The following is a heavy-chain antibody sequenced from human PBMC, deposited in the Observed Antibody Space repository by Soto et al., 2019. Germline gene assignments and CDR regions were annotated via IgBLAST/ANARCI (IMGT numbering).Heavy chain of an antibody. Sequence: ASVKVSCKASGYNFADYHIHWVRQAPGQGFEWMGWINPESGDTKCAQNFQGWVTMTTDTSSSTAYLGLRRLLSDDTAVYFCARLVITGEFDYWGQ. CDR3: ARLVITGEFDY. CDR1: GYNFADYH. V-gene: IGHV1-2*04. J-gene: IGHJ4*02. CDR2: INPESGDT. D-gene: IGHD3-22*01.